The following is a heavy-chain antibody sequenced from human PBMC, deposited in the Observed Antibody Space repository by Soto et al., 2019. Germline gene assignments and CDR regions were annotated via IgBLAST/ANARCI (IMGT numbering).Heavy chain of an antibody. V-gene: IGHV4-4*02. Sequence: QVPLQESGPRLVRPSGTLSLTCTVSSGSITTANWWSWVRQPPGRGLEWIGEIYHSGSTNYNLFLKSRVTLSVDKSKNQFSLRLSSVTAADTAMYYCARRGGGVVLAATTPFDYWGQGTLVTVSS. CDR1: SGSITTANW. D-gene: IGHD2-15*01. CDR2: IYHSGST. CDR3: ARRGGGVVLAATTPFDY. J-gene: IGHJ4*02.